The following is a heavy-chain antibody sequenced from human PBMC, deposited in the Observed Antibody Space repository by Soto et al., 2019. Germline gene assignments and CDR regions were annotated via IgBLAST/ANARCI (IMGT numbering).Heavy chain of an antibody. CDR3: ARSSPYRGWFDP. D-gene: IGHD2-2*01. CDR2: INHSGST. J-gene: IGHJ5*02. V-gene: IGHV4-34*01. CDR1: GGSFSGYY. Sequence: SETLSLTCAVYGGSFSGYYWSWIRQPPGKGLEWIGEINHSGSTNYNPSLKSRVTISVDTSKNQFSLKLSSVTAADTAVYYCARSSPYRGWFDPWGQGTLVTVSS.